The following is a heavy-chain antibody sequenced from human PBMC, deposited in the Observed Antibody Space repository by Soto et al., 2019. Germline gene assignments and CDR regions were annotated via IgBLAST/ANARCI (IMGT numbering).Heavy chain of an antibody. CDR1: GFTFSSYE. CDR2: ISSSGSTI. V-gene: IGHV3-48*03. CDR3: ARDLYDILTGYYNGNYFDY. J-gene: IGHJ4*02. D-gene: IGHD3-9*01. Sequence: PGGSLRLSCAASGFTFSSYEMNWVRQAPGKGLEWVSYISSSGSTIYYADSVKGRFTISRDNAKNSLYLQMNSLRAEDTAVYYCARDLYDILTGYYNGNYFDYWGQGTLVTVSS.